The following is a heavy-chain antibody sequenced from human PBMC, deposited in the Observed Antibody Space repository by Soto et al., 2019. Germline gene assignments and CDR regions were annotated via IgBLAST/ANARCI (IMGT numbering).Heavy chain of an antibody. CDR3: AKVSGQWLPTEIYYYYGMDV. CDR2: ISYDGSNK. V-gene: IGHV3-30*18. CDR1: GFTFSSYG. D-gene: IGHD6-19*01. Sequence: QVQLVESGGGVVQPGRSLRLSCAASGFTFSSYGMHWVRQAPGKGLEWVAVISYDGSNKYYADSVKGRFTISRDNSKNTLYLQMNSLRAEDTAVYYCAKVSGQWLPTEIYYYYGMDVWDQGTTVTVSS. J-gene: IGHJ6*02.